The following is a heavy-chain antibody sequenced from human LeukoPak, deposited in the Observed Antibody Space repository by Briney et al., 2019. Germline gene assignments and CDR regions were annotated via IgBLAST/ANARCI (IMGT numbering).Heavy chain of an antibody. V-gene: IGHV4-59*01. CDR1: GGSISRYY. J-gene: IGHJ6*02. Sequence: SETLSLTCTVSGGSISRYYWSWIRQPPGKGLEWIGYIYYSGSTNYNPSLKSRVTISVDTSKNQFSLKLSSVTAADTAVYYCARSLPGVGWYPYYYYYGMDVWGQGTTVTVSS. D-gene: IGHD6-19*01. CDR2: IYYSGST. CDR3: ARSLPGVGWYPYYYYYGMDV.